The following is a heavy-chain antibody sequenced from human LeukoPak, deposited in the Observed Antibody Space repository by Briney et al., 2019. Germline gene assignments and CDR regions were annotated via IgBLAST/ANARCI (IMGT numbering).Heavy chain of an antibody. Sequence: PGGSLRLSCAASGFTFSSYAMSWVRQAPGKGLEWVSAISGSGGSTYYADSVKGRFTISRDNSKNTLYLQMNSLRAEDTAVYYCARDRWTTVTKTPDYWGQGTLVTVSS. J-gene: IGHJ4*02. D-gene: IGHD4-17*01. CDR1: GFTFSSYA. CDR3: ARDRWTTVTKTPDY. V-gene: IGHV3-23*01. CDR2: ISGSGGST.